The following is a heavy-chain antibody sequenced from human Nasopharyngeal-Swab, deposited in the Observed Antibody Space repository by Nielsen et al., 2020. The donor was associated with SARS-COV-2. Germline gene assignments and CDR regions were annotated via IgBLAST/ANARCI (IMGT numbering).Heavy chain of an antibody. CDR3: ARVVVGTGGYYYYMDV. CDR2: IYYSGST. CDR1: GGSIGSYA. J-gene: IGHJ6*03. D-gene: IGHD2-21*01. V-gene: IGHV4-59*13. Sequence: SETLSLTCTVSGGSIGSYAWSGIRQPQGRGLEWIGYIYYSGSTNYNPSLKSRVTISVDTSKNQFSLKLSSVTAADTAVYYCARVVVGTGGYYYYMDVWGKGTTVTVSS.